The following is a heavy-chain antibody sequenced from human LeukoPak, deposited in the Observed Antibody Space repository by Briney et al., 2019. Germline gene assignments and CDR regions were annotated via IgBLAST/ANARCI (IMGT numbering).Heavy chain of an antibody. Sequence: SQTLSLTCIVSGGSISSGGYYWSWIRQSPGKGLEWIGYIHGTGSTNCNPSLKSRVSIVVDTSKNQFSLKLSSVTAADTAIYYCATAPHMYFFDFWGHGTLVTVSS. CDR3: ATAPHMYFFDF. CDR1: GGSISSGGYY. CDR2: IHGTGST. D-gene: IGHD2-21*01. V-gene: IGHV4-61*08. J-gene: IGHJ4*01.